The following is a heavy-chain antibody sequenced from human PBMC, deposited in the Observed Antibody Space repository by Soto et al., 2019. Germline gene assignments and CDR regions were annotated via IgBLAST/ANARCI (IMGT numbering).Heavy chain of an antibody. Sequence: PGESLKISCKGSGYSFTSYWIGWVRQMPGKGLEWMGIIYPGDSDTRYSPSFQGQVTISADKSISTAYLQWSSLKASDTAMYYCARGYCSGGSCLTPHWFDPWGQGTLVTVSS. CDR1: GYSFTSYW. CDR2: IYPGDSDT. D-gene: IGHD2-15*01. J-gene: IGHJ5*02. V-gene: IGHV5-51*01. CDR3: ARGYCSGGSCLTPHWFDP.